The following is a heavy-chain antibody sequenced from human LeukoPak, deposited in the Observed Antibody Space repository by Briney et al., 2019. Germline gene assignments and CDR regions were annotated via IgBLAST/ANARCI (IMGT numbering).Heavy chain of an antibody. J-gene: IGHJ4*02. CDR1: AYTFTRYG. D-gene: IGHD3-16*01. V-gene: IGHV1-18*01. CDR3: ARHGGIGPKRDYFDY. CDR2: LSTDNGDT. Sequence: ASVKVSCKASAYTFTRYGISWVRQAPGQGLEWMGWLSTDNGDTNYAQKFQGRVTMTTDTSTTTAHMELRSLTSDDTAIYYCARHGGIGPKRDYFDYWGPGTLVTVSS.